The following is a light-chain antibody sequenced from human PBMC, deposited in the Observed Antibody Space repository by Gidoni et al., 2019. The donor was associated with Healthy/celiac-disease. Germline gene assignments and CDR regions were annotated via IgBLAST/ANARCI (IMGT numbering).Light chain of an antibody. J-gene: IGKJ2*01. CDR2: DAS. CDR1: QSISSW. Sequence: DIQMTQSPSTLSASVGDRVTITCRASQSISSWLAWYQQKPGKAPKLLIYDASVLESGVPSRFSGSGSGTEFTLTISSLQPDDFATYYCQQYNSYPYTFXXXTKLEIK. V-gene: IGKV1-5*01. CDR3: QQYNSYPYT.